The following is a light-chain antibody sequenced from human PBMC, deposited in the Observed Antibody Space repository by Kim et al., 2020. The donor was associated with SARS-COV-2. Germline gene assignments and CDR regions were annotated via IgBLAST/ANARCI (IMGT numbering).Light chain of an antibody. J-gene: IGKJ4*01. CDR1: QRVSDNY. CDR3: QQYGSTPLT. V-gene: IGKV3-20*01. CDR2: GAS. Sequence: PGERVTLSCRASQRVSDNYLAWYQKKPGQAPRPLIYGASSRATGISDRFSGSGSGTDFTLTISRLEPEDFAVYYCQQYGSTPLTFGGGTKLEI.